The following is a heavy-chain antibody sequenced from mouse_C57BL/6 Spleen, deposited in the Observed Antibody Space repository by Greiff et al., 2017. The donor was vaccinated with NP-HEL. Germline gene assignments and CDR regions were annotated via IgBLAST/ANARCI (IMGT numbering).Heavy chain of an antibody. CDR2: ISNGGGST. CDR3: ARQDYGSHFDY. Sequence: DVQLVESGGGLVQPGGSLKLSCAASGFTFSDYYMYWVRQTPEKRLEWVAYISNGGGSTYYPDTVKGRFTISRDNAKNTLYLQMSRLKSEDTAMYYCARQDYGSHFDYWAKAPLSQSPQ. CDR1: GFTFSDYY. V-gene: IGHV5-12*01. J-gene: IGHJ2*01. D-gene: IGHD1-1*01.